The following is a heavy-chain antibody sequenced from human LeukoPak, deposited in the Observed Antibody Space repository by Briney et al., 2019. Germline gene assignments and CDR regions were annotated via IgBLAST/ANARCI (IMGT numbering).Heavy chain of an antibody. CDR1: GFTFSSYE. Sequence: GGSLILCCAASGFTFSSYEMNWVRQAPGKGLEWVSYISSSGSTIYYADSVKGRFTISRDNAKNSLYLQMNSLRAEDTAVYYCARGTMIVVVTRFDIWGQGTMVTVSS. V-gene: IGHV3-48*03. J-gene: IGHJ3*02. CDR2: ISSSGSTI. CDR3: ARGTMIVVVTRFDI. D-gene: IGHD3-22*01.